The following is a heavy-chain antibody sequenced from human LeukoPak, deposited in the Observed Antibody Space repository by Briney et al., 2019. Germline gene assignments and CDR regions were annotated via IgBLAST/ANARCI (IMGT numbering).Heavy chain of an antibody. CDR1: GGSFSGYY. CDR3: ARGGEQGLRFLEWLLSAHDAFDI. D-gene: IGHD3-3*01. J-gene: IGHJ3*02. V-gene: IGHV4-34*01. CDR2: INHSGST. Sequence: PSETLSLTCAVYGGSFSGYYWSWIRQPPGKGLEWIGEINHSGSTNYNPSLKSRVTISVDTSKNQFSLKLSSVTAADTAVYYCARGGEQGLRFLEWLLSAHDAFDIWGQGTMVTVSS.